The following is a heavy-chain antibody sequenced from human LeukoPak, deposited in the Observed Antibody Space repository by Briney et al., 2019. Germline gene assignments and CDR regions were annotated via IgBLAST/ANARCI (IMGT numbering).Heavy chain of an antibody. D-gene: IGHD2-8*01. CDR3: AKDRCSNGIGCYYYYMDV. V-gene: IGHV3-30*02. CDR1: GFTSTGYT. Sequence: GGSPRLSCSASGFTSTGYTTSAGFASPGGRVGWGACIQNEGSNEQYADSVRGRFTISRDSSKNILYLQMNSLRAEDTTIYYCAKDRCSNGIGCYYYYMDVWGKGTTVTISS. CDR2: IQNEGSNE. J-gene: IGHJ6*03.